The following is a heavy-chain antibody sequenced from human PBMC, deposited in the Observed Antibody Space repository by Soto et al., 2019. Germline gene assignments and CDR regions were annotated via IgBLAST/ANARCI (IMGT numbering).Heavy chain of an antibody. CDR3: AHTVTRYDYFDC. Sequence: QITLNESGPTLVKPTKTLTLTCTFSGFSLSTKTVGVGWIRQPPGKALEWLALIYLDDDKRYSQSLKNRLTIAMDTAKNLVILAMTNMGPVDTATYYCAHTVTRYDYFDCCGQGSLVTVSS. V-gene: IGHV2-5*02. D-gene: IGHD4-17*01. J-gene: IGHJ4*02. CDR2: IYLDDDK. CDR1: GFSLSTKTVG.